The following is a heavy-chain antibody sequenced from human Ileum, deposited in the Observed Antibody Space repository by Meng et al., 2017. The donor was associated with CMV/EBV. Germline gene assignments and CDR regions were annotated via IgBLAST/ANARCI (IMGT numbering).Heavy chain of an antibody. V-gene: IGHV2-5*01. J-gene: IGHJ4*02. D-gene: IGHD7-27*01. CDR2: IYWNDDK. CDR1: GFSLSTSGVG. CDR3: ARLWGRSTFDS. Sequence: SGPTLVKPTQTLTLTCTFSGFSLSTSGVGVGWIRQPPGKALEWLALIYWNDDKRYSPSLKSRLTITKDTSKDQVVLTMTKMDPVDTATYYCARLWGRSTFDSWGQGNLVTVSS.